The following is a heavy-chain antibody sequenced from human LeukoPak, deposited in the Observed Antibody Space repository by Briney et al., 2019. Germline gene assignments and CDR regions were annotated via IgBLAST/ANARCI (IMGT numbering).Heavy chain of an antibody. D-gene: IGHD3-22*01. V-gene: IGHV3-33*01. Sequence: PGGSLRLSCAASGFTFSSYGMHWVRQAPGKGLEWVAVIWYDGSNKYYADSVKGRFTISRDNSKNTLYPQMNSLRAEDTAVYYCARDELESYYDSSGLTALDYWGQGTLVTVSS. J-gene: IGHJ4*02. CDR1: GFTFSSYG. CDR3: ARDELESYYDSSGLTALDY. CDR2: IWYDGSNK.